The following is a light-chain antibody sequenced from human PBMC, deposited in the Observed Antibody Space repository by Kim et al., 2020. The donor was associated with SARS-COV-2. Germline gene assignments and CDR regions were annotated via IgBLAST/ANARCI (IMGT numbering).Light chain of an antibody. CDR3: QVWDSSTVV. Sequence: VALGQTARITCAGNNIGGKNVCWYQQKPGQAPVLVIYRDSNRPSGIPERFSGSNSGNTATLTISRAQAGDEADYYCQVWDSSTVVFGGGTQVTVL. CDR1: NIGGKN. CDR2: RDS. V-gene: IGLV3-9*01. J-gene: IGLJ2*01.